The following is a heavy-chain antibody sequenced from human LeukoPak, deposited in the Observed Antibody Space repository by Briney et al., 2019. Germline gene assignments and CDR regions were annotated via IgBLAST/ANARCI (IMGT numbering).Heavy chain of an antibody. Sequence: GGSLRLSCAASGFTFSSYWMNCARQAPGKGLEWVASINHNGNVNYYVDSVKGRFTISRDNAKNSLYLQMSNLRAEDTAGYFCARGGGLDVWGQGATVTVSS. J-gene: IGHJ6*02. CDR1: GFTFSSYW. CDR2: INHNGNVN. CDR3: ARGGGLDV. V-gene: IGHV3-7*03. D-gene: IGHD3-16*01.